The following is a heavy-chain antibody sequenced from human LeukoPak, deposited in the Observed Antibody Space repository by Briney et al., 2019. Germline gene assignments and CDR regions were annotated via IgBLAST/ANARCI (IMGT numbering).Heavy chain of an antibody. J-gene: IGHJ4*02. V-gene: IGHV1-69*13. CDR3: ARSAYAPAAIYFDY. D-gene: IGHD2-2*01. CDR1: GGTFSSYA. CDR2: IIPIFGTA. Sequence: VASVKVSCKASGGTFSSYAISWVRQAPGQGLEWMGGIIPIFGTANYAQKFQGRVTITADESTSTAYMELSSLRSEDTAVYYCARSAYAPAAIYFDYWGQGTLVTVSS.